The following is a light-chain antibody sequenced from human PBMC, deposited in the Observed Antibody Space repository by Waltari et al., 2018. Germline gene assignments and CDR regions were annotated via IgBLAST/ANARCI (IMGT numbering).Light chain of an antibody. Sequence: DIVMTQSPDSLAVSLGETATIHCKSSQSVLYSADNRNYLAWYQQNPGQPPNLLIYWASTRESGVPDRFSGSGSGTDFTLTISSLQAEDVAVYYCQQYYITPLSFGGGTKVEIK. CDR3: QQYYITPLS. J-gene: IGKJ4*01. CDR2: WAS. CDR1: QSVLYSADNRNY. V-gene: IGKV4-1*01.